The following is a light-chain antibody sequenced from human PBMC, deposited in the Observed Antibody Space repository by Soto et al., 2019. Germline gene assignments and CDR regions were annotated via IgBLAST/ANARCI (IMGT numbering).Light chain of an antibody. Sequence: EIVLTQSPGTLSLSPGERATLSCRASQSVSRNYLAWYQRKPGQAPRLLIYGASSRATGIPDRFGGTGSGADFTLTVSRLEPEDFAIYYCQQYGSSPLTFGGGTKVDIK. CDR2: GAS. CDR1: QSVSRNY. J-gene: IGKJ4*01. V-gene: IGKV3-20*01. CDR3: QQYGSSPLT.